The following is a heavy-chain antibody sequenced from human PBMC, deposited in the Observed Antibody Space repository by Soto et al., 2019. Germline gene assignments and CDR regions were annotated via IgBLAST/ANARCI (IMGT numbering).Heavy chain of an antibody. J-gene: IGHJ5*02. Sequence: SETLSLTCTVSGGSISSYYWSWIRQPPGKGLEWIGYIYYSGSTNYNPSLKSRVTISVDTSKNQFSLKLSSVTAADTAVYYCARGLDIVVVVAAGNNWFDPWGQGTLVTVSS. V-gene: IGHV4-59*01. CDR1: GGSISSYY. CDR2: IYYSGST. D-gene: IGHD2-15*01. CDR3: ARGLDIVVVVAAGNNWFDP.